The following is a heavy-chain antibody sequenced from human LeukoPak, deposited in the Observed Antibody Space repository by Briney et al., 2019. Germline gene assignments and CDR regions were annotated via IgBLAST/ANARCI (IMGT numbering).Heavy chain of an antibody. CDR3: ARDPGFWSGYWAGWEPGIDY. V-gene: IGHV3-74*01. D-gene: IGHD3-3*01. J-gene: IGHJ4*02. CDR2: INSDGSST. CDR1: GCTFSSYW. Sequence: GGSLRLSCAASGCTFSSYWMHWVREAPGKGLVWVSRINSDGSSTSYADSVKGRFTISRDNAKNTLYLQMNSLRAEDTAVYYCARDPGFWSGYWAGWEPGIDYWGQGTLVTVSS.